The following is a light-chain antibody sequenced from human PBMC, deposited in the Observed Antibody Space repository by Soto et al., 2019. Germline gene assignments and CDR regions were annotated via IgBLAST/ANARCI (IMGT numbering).Light chain of an antibody. Sequence: EIVLTQSPATLSVSPGERVTLSCRASQSVRGNLAWYQQKPGQAPRLLIFGASTRATGIPARFSGSGSGTEFILTISSLEPEDFAVYYCQQRSNWWTFGQGTKVDIK. CDR2: GAS. CDR3: QQRSNWWT. CDR1: QSVRGN. V-gene: IGKV3-11*01. J-gene: IGKJ1*01.